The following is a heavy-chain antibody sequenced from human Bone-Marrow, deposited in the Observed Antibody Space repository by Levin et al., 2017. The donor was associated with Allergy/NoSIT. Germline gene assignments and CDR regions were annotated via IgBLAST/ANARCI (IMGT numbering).Heavy chain of an antibody. V-gene: IGHV4-34*01. Sequence: ASETLSLTCAVSGGSFSGYFWSWIRQPPGKGLEWIGEINHRGSTSYNPSLKSRVTISVDTSKNQFSLKLTSVTAADTALYYCARPVSRGGICSSTSCSNYFDPWGQGTLVTGSS. J-gene: IGHJ5*01. D-gene: IGHD2-2*01. CDR2: INHRGST. CDR3: ARPVSRGGICSSTSCSNYFDP. CDR1: GGSFSGYF.